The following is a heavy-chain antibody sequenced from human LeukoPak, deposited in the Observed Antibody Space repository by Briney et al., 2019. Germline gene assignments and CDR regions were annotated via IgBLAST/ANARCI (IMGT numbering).Heavy chain of an antibody. Sequence: GGSLRLSCAASGFTFSSYSMNWVRQAPGKGLEWVSSISSSSSYIYYADSVKGRFTISRDNAKNSLYLQMNSLRAEDTAVYYCAREHGGSRWPQYFQHWGQGTLVTVSS. CDR2: ISSSSSYI. CDR3: AREHGGSRWPQYFQH. D-gene: IGHD2-15*01. V-gene: IGHV3-21*01. J-gene: IGHJ1*01. CDR1: GFTFSSYS.